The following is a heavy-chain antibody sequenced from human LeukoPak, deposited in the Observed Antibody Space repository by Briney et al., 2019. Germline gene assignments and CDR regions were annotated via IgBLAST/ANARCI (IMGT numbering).Heavy chain of an antibody. V-gene: IGHV1-18*01. CDR1: GYTFTSYG. Sequence: ASVKVSCKASGYTFTSYGIIWVRQAPGQGLEWMGWISPYNGNTNYAQKFQGRVTMTTDTSTSTAYMELRSLRSDDTAVYYCARGQITMVRGVWASDAFDIWGQGTMVTVSS. CDR2: ISPYNGNT. D-gene: IGHD3-10*01. CDR3: ARGQITMVRGVWASDAFDI. J-gene: IGHJ3*02.